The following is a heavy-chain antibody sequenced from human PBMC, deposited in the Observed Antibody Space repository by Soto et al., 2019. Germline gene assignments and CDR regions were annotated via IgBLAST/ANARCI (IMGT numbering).Heavy chain of an antibody. CDR1: GGSISSSSYY. D-gene: IGHD2-15*01. CDR3: ASRPDIVVVVAALDYGIDV. Sequence: SETLSLTCTVSGGSISSSSYYWGWIRQPPGKGLEWIGSIYYSGSTYYNPSLKSRVTISVDTSKNQFSLKLSSVTAADTAVYYCASRPDIVVVVAALDYGIDVWAQRTTVTGSS. J-gene: IGHJ6*02. V-gene: IGHV4-39*01. CDR2: IYYSGST.